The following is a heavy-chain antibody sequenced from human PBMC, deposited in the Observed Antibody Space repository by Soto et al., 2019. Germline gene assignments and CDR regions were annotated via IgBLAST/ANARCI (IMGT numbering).Heavy chain of an antibody. Sequence: PGESLKISCKGSGYSFTSYWIGWVLQIPWKGLEWMGIIYPGDSDTRYSPSFQGQVTISADKSISTAYLQWSSLKASDTAMYYCARRIGYYDDSSGYYSGAFDRWGQGKMVT. CDR2: IYPGDSDT. CDR1: GYSFTSYW. CDR3: ARRIGYYDDSSGYYSGAFDR. V-gene: IGHV5-51*01. D-gene: IGHD3-22*01. J-gene: IGHJ3*02.